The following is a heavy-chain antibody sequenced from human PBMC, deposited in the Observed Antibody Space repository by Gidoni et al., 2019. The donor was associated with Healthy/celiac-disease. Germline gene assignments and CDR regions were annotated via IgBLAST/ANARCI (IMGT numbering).Heavy chain of an antibody. V-gene: IGHV3-23*01. D-gene: IGHD2-2*01. CDR2: SSGRGGST. Sequence: EVQLLESGGGLVQPGGSLRLSCAAAGFTFSSYAMSWVRQAPGKGLEWVSASSGRGGSTYYADSVKGRFTIARDNSKNTLYLQMNSLRAEDTAVYYCAKASRVVPAATFDYWGQGTLVTVSS. CDR1: GFTFSSYA. J-gene: IGHJ4*02. CDR3: AKASRVVPAATFDY.